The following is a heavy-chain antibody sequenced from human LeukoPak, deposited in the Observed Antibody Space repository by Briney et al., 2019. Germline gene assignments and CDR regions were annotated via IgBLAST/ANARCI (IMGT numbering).Heavy chain of an antibody. CDR1: GYTFTSYG. D-gene: IGHD3-9*01. J-gene: IGHJ4*02. CDR3: ARGRSLRYFDWLGY. Sequence: ASVKVSCKASGYTFTSYGISWVRQAPGQGLEWMGWISAYNGNTNYAQKLQGRVTMTTDTSTSTAYMELSSLRSEDTAVYYCARGRSLRYFDWLGYWGQGTLVTVSS. V-gene: IGHV1-18*01. CDR2: ISAYNGNT.